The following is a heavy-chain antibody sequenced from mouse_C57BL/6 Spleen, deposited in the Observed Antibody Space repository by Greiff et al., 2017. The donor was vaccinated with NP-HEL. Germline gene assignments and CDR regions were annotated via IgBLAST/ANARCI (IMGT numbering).Heavy chain of an antibody. Sequence: EVQLQESGGGLVQPGGSMKLSCAASGFTFSDAWMDWVRQSPEKGLEWVAEIRNKANNHATYYAESVKGRFTISRDDSKSSVYLQMNSLRAEDTGIYYCTLITGYYAMDYWGQGTSVTVSS. D-gene: IGHD4-1*01. CDR2: IRNKANNHAT. CDR3: TLITGYYAMDY. CDR1: GFTFSDAW. J-gene: IGHJ4*01. V-gene: IGHV6-6*01.